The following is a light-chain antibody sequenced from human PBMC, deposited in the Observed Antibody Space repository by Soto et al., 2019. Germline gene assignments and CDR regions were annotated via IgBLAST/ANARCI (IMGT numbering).Light chain of an antibody. V-gene: IGKV3-15*01. Sequence: EIVLTQSPGTLSLSPGERATLSCRASQSVSSNLAWYQQKPGQAPRLLIYDTSTRATTIPARFSGSGSGTEFTLTISGLQSEDSAVYYCQQYKNWPPYTFGQGTKVDIK. CDR2: DTS. CDR1: QSVSSN. J-gene: IGKJ2*01. CDR3: QQYKNWPPYT.